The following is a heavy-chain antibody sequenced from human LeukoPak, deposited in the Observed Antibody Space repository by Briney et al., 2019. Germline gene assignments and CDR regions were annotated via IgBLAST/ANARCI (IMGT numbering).Heavy chain of an antibody. CDR1: GGSISSSSYY. V-gene: IGHV4-39*01. Sequence: SETLSLTCTVSGGSISSSSYYWGWIRQPPGKGLEWIGSIYYSGGTYYNPSLKSRVTISVDTSKNQFSLKLSSVTAADTAVYYCATSPGDKYGGKQFGYWGQGTLVTVSS. CDR2: IYYSGGT. D-gene: IGHD4-23*01. CDR3: ATSPGDKYGGKQFGY. J-gene: IGHJ4*02.